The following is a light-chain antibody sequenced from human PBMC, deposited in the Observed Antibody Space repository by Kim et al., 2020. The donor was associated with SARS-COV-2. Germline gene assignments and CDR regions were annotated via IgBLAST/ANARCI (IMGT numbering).Light chain of an antibody. CDR3: NSRDSSGNLVV. J-gene: IGLJ2*01. V-gene: IGLV3-19*01. Sequence: AMGKTVSITCKGDSLRGYYASGYQQKPGQAPVLVIYDKNSRPSGIPDRFSGSSSGNTASLTITGAQAEDEADYYCNSRDSSGNLVVFGGGTQLTVL. CDR1: SLRGYY. CDR2: DKN.